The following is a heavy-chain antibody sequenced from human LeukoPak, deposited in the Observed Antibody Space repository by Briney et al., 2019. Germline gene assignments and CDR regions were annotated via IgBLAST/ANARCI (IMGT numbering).Heavy chain of an antibody. Sequence: GSLRLSCAASGFTFSSYEMNWVRQAPGKGLEWVGSIYHSGSTYYNASLKSQVSISIDTSKNQFSLRLTSVTAADTAVYYCARQTGSGLFILPGGQGTLVTVSS. CDR2: IYHSGST. D-gene: IGHD3/OR15-3a*01. V-gene: IGHV4-39*01. CDR1: GFTFSSYE. J-gene: IGHJ4*02. CDR3: ARQTGSGLFILP.